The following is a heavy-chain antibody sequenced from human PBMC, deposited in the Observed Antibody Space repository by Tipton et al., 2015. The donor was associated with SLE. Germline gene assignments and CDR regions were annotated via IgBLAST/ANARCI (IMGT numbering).Heavy chain of an antibody. CDR1: SGSISSSGYY. CDR3: APLIPAEGCFDP. D-gene: IGHD2-2*01. Sequence: LRLSCTVSSGSISSSGYYWSWIRQHPGKGLEWIGYIYYSGSTYYNPSLKSRVTMSVDTSKNQFSLKLTSVTAADTAVYYCAPLIPAEGCFDPWGQGTLVTVSS. J-gene: IGHJ5*02. V-gene: IGHV4-31*02. CDR2: IYYSGST.